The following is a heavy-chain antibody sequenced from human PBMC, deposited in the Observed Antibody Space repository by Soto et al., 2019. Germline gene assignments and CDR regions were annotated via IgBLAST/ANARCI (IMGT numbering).Heavy chain of an antibody. J-gene: IGHJ4*02. CDR1: VGAVSGINW. D-gene: IGHD2-21*02. CDR2: IYHSGST. CDR3: VIHGGNFFDY. Sequence: QVQLQESGPGLVKPSGTLSLTCAVSVGAVSGINWWSWVRQPPGKGLEWIGEIYHSGSTNYNPSLKDRVTIPVDKSENQFSLKLSSVTAADTAVYYCVIHGGNFFDYWGQGTLVAVSS. V-gene: IGHV4-4*02.